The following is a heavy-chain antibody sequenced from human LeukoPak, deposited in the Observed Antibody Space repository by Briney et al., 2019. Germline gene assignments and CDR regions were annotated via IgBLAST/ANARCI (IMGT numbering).Heavy chain of an antibody. V-gene: IGHV1-69*05. CDR2: IIPIFGTA. J-gene: IGHJ6*03. D-gene: IGHD2-2*01. CDR3: AAGYCSSTSCMPFYYYYYMDV. CDR1: GGTFSSYA. Sequence: SVKVSCKASGGTFSSYAISWVRQAPGQGLEWMGGIIPIFGTANYAQKFQGRVTITTDESTSTAYMELSSLRSEDTAVYYCAAGYCSSTSCMPFYYYYYMDVWGKGTTVTVSS.